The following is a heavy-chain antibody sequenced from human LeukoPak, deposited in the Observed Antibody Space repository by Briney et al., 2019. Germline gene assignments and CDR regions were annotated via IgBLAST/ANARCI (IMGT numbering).Heavy chain of an antibody. CDR3: ARRPGVGSGWYWYFDL. D-gene: IGHD6-19*01. CDR2: ISSSSSYI. Sequence: PGGSLRLSCAASGFTFSSYAMSWVRQAPGKGLEWVSSISSSSSYIYYADSVKGRFTISRDNAKNSLYLQMNSLRAEDTAVYYCARRPGVGSGWYWYFDLWGRGTLVTVSS. V-gene: IGHV3-21*01. CDR1: GFTFSSYA. J-gene: IGHJ2*01.